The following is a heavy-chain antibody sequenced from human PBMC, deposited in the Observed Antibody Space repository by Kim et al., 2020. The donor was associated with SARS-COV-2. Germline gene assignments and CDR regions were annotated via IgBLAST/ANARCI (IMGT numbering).Heavy chain of an antibody. Sequence: YGDSVKGRFTISRDNAKNPLYLQMNSLTAEDTAVYYCARRQFTSGWYYFDYWGQGTLVTVSS. J-gene: IGHJ4*02. D-gene: IGHD6-19*01. CDR3: ARRQFTSGWYYFDY. V-gene: IGHV3-74*01.